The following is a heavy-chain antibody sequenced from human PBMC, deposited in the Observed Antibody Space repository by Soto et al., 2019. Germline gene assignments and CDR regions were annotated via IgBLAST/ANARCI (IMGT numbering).Heavy chain of an antibody. CDR2: IIPIFGTA. J-gene: IGHJ4*02. CDR3: ARDRDGYNWDCYFDY. V-gene: IGHV1-69*13. Sequence: SVKVSCKASGGTFSSYAISWVRQAPGQGLEWMGGIIPIFGTANYAQKFQGRVTITADESTSTAYMELSSLRSEDTAVYYCARDRDGYNWDCYFDYWGQGTLVTVYS. CDR1: GGTFSSYA. D-gene: IGHD5-12*01.